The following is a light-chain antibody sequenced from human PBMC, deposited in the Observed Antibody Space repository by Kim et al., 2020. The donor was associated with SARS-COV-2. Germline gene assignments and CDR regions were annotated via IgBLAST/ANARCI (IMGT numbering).Light chain of an antibody. CDR3: QQYDT. CDR1: QSISSW. V-gene: IGKV1-5*03. J-gene: IGKJ2*01. Sequence: DIQMTQSPSTLSASVGDRVTITCRASQSISSWLAWYQQKPGKAPKLLIYKASSLESGVPSRFSGSGSGTEFTLTISSLQPDDFATYYCQQYDTFGQGTKLEIK. CDR2: KAS.